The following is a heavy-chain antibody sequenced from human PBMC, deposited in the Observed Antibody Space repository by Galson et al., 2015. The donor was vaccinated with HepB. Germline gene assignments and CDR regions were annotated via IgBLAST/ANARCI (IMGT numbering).Heavy chain of an antibody. V-gene: IGHV1-8*01. D-gene: IGHD3-10*01. CDR2: MNPNSGNT. CDR1: GYTFTSYD. J-gene: IGHJ3*02. CDR3: ARDGVLDYYGSGIGGSGGHDI. Sequence: SVKVSCKASGYTFTSYDINWVRQATGQGLEWMGWMNPNSGNTGYAQKFQGRVTMTRNTSISTAYMELSSLRSEDTAVYYCARDGVLDYYGSGIGGSGGHDIWGQGTMVTVSS.